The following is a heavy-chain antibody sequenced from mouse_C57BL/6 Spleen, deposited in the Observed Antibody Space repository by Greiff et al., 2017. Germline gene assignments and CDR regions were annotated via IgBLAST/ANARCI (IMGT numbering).Heavy chain of an antibody. CDR2: ISDGGSYT. V-gene: IGHV5-4*01. CDR1: GFTFSSYA. CDR3: ARNYYGSSYFDY. Sequence: EVQLVESGGGLVKPGGSLKLSCAASGFTFSSYAMSWVRQTPEKRLEWVATISDGGSYTYYPDNVQGRFTISRDNAKNNLYLQMSHLKSEDTAMYYCARNYYGSSYFDYWGQGTTLTVSS. D-gene: IGHD1-1*01. J-gene: IGHJ2*01.